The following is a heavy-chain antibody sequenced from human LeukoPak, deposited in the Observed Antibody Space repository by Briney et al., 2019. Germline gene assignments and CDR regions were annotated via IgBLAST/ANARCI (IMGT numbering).Heavy chain of an antibody. CDR1: GFIFSHYE. D-gene: IGHD5-18*01. J-gene: IGHJ2*01. Sequence: GGSLRLSCAASGFIFSHYEMNWVRQAPGKGLEWVSAIGGSGGTTYYADSVKGRFTISRDNSKNTLYLQMNSLRAKDTAVYYCAKDTASSWWYFDLWGRGTLVTVSS. V-gene: IGHV3-23*01. CDR3: AKDTASSWWYFDL. CDR2: IGGSGGTT.